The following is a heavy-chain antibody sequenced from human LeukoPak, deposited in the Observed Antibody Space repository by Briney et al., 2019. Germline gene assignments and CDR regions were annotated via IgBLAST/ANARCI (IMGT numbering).Heavy chain of an antibody. CDR2: INPNSGGT. V-gene: IGHV1-2*02. CDR1: GYTFTCYY. CDR3: ATGVTITMIVVPHQY. D-gene: IGHD3-22*01. J-gene: IGHJ4*02. Sequence: GASVKVSCKASGYTFTCYYMNWVRQAPGQGNEWKGWINPNSGGTNYAQKFQGRVTMTRDTSISTAYMELSSLRSEDTAVYYCATGVTITMIVVPHQYWGQGTLVTVSS.